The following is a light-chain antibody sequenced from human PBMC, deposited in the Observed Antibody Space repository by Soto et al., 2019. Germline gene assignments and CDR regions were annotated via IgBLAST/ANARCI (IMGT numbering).Light chain of an antibody. CDR1: QDISNH. Sequence: DIQMTQSPSSLSASVGDRVTITCQASQDISNHLNWYQQKPGKAPKLLIYDASSLETGVPSSFSGSGSGTDFTSTITSLRPEDIATYYCQQYDNLPTFTFGPGTKVDIK. J-gene: IGKJ3*01. CDR2: DAS. CDR3: QQYDNLPTFT. V-gene: IGKV1-33*01.